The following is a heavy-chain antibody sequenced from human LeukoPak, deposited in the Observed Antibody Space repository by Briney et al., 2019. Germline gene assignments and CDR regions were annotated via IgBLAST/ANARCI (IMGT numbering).Heavy chain of an antibody. J-gene: IGHJ5*02. CDR1: GFTFSNAW. D-gene: IGHD2-8*01. CDR3: TRHKYCTNAVCTTRWFDP. CDR2: ISGGSSYI. V-gene: IGHV3-21*01. Sequence: GGSLRLSCAASGFTFSNAWMNWVRQAPGKGLEWVSSISGGSSYIYYADSVKGRFTISRDNAKNSLYLQMNSLRAEDSAVYYCTRHKYCTNAVCTTRWFDPWGQGTLVTVSS.